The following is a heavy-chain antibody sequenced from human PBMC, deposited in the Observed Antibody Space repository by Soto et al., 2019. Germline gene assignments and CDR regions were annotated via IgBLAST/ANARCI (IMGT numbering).Heavy chain of an antibody. CDR3: AKDNWGSRFDY. CDR2: IGGGGTST. V-gene: IGHV3-23*01. J-gene: IGHJ4*02. Sequence: EVQLLESGGGLVQPGGSLRLSCAASGFTFSGYAMIWVRQAPGKGLEWVSTIGGGGTSTYYADSVKGRFTISRDDSKNTLFLQMDSLIAEDTAVYYCAKDNWGSRFDYWGQGTLVTVYS. CDR1: GFTFSGYA. D-gene: IGHD3-16*01.